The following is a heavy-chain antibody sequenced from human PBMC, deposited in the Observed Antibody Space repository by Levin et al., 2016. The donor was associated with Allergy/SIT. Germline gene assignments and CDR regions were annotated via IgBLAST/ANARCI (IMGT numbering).Heavy chain of an antibody. Sequence: GESLKISCAASGFTFSGSAMHWVRQASGKGLEWVGRIRSKANSYATAYAASVKGRFTISRDDSKNTAYLQMNSLKTEDTAVYYCTRPPSDYGDYEYYYYGMDVWGQGTTVTVSS. CDR3: TRPPSDYGDYEYYYYGMDV. J-gene: IGHJ6*02. CDR2: IRSKANSYAT. V-gene: IGHV3-73*01. CDR1: GFTFSGSA. D-gene: IGHD4-17*01.